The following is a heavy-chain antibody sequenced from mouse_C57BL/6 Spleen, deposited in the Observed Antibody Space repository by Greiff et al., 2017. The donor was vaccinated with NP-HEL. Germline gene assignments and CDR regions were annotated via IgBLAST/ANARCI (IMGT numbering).Heavy chain of an antibody. V-gene: IGHV1-81*01. Sequence: VQLQQSGAELARPGASVKLSCKASGYTFTSYGISWVKQRTGQGLEWIGGIYPRSGNTYYNEKFKGKATLTADKSSSTAYMELRSLTSEDSAVYFCARKGENDLLDYWGQGTTLTVSS. CDR1: GYTFTSYG. J-gene: IGHJ2*01. CDR2: IYPRSGNT. CDR3: ARKGENDLLDY.